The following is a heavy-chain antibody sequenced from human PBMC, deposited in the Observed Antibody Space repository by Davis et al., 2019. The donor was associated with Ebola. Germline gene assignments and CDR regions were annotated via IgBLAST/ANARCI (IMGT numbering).Heavy chain of an antibody. D-gene: IGHD3-22*01. CDR2: IYYSGST. J-gene: IGHJ3*02. Sequence: GSLSLSCTVSGGSISSSSYYWGWIRQPPGKGLEWIGSIYYSGSTNHNPSLKSRVTISVDTSKNQFSLKLSSVTAADTAVYYCAREQGLNLHYYDSSGYYYVGAFDIWGQGTMVTVSS. CDR1: GGSISSSSYY. V-gene: IGHV4-39*02. CDR3: AREQGLNLHYYDSSGYYYVGAFDI.